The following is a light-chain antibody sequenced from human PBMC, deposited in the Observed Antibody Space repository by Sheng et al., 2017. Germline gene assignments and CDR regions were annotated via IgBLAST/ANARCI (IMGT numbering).Light chain of an antibody. V-gene: IGKV1-5*03. J-gene: IGKJ3*01. CDR2: RTS. Sequence: DIQMTQSPSTLSASVGERVTITCRASQSVSTWLAWYQQKVGKAPKLLIYRTSNLESGVPSRFSGSGSGTDFTLTISSLQPEDFATYYCQQSFGTPRTFGPGTKVGNQT. CDR3: QQSFGTPRT. CDR1: QSVSTW.